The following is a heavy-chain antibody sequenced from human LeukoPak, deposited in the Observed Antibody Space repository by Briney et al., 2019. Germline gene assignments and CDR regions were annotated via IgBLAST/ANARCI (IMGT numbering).Heavy chain of an antibody. CDR3: AREMTTVTTYFDY. CDR1: GFTFGSYE. CDR2: ISSSGSTI. D-gene: IGHD4-17*01. J-gene: IGHJ4*02. V-gene: IGHV3-48*03. Sequence: SLRLSCAASGFTFGSYEMNWVRQAPGKGLEWASYISSSGSTIYYADSVKGRFTISRDNAKNSLYLQMNSLRAEDTAVYYCAREMTTVTTYFDYWGQGTLVTVSS.